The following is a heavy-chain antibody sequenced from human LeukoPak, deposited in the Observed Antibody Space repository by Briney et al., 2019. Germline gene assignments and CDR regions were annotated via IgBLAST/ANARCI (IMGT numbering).Heavy chain of an antibody. CDR3: ASTTVTTQSLDY. D-gene: IGHD4-17*01. J-gene: IGHJ4*02. CDR1: GFTLSSYA. Sequence: GGSLRLSCAASGFTLSSYAMSWVRQAPGKGLEWVSAISGSGGSTYYADSVKGRFTISRDNSKNTLYLQMNSLRAEDTAVYHCASTTVTTQSLDYWGQGTLVTVSS. V-gene: IGHV3-23*01. CDR2: ISGSGGST.